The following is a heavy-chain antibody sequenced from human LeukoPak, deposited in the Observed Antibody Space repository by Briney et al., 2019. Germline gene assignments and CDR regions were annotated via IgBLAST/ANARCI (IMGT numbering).Heavy chain of an antibody. D-gene: IGHD6-19*01. CDR2: INHSGST. J-gene: IGHJ4*02. CDR1: GGSFSGYY. V-gene: IGHV4-34*01. Sequence: SETLSLTCAVYGGSFSGYYWSWIRQPPGKGLEWIGEINHSGSTNYNPSLKSRVTISVDTSKNQFSLKLSSVTAADTAVYYCARGVAVAGTMGDWSGFDYWGQGTLVTVSS. CDR3: ARGVAVAGTMGDWSGFDY.